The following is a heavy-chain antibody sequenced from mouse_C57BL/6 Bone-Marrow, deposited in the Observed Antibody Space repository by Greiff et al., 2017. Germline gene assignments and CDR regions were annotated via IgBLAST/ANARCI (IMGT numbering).Heavy chain of an antibody. Sequence: VQLVESGPGLVQPSQSLSVTCTVSGFSLTSYGVHWVRQSPGKGLEWLGVIWSGGSTDYNAAFISRLSISKDNSKSQVFFKMNSLQADDTAIYYCARNRYGSNYAMDYWGQGTSVTVSS. CDR3: ARNRYGSNYAMDY. CDR1: GFSLTSYG. V-gene: IGHV2-2*01. D-gene: IGHD1-1*01. CDR2: IWSGGST. J-gene: IGHJ4*01.